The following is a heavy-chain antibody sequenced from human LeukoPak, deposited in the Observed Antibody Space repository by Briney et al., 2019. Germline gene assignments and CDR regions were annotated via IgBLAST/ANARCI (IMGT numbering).Heavy chain of an antibody. J-gene: IGHJ5*02. CDR3: ARVWSTVNSGLNYFGP. CDR1: GYTFTGYY. V-gene: IGHV1-2*02. Sequence: ASVKVSCKASGYTFTGYYIYWVRQAPGQGLEWMGWINANSGATQYGQKFQDRVTMTRDTSISTAYMEVSRLTSDDTAVYYCARVWSTVNSGLNYFGPWGQGTLVTVSS. CDR2: INANSGAT. D-gene: IGHD6-19*01.